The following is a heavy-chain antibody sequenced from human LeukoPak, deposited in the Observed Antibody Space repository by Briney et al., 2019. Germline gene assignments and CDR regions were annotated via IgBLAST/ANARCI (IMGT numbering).Heavy chain of an antibody. CDR2: IYYSGST. Sequence: PSETLSLTCTVSGGSITNSNTSYWGWIRQPPGKGLEWIGSIYYSGSTHYNPSLKSRVTISVDTSKNQFSLKLSSVTAADTAVYYCARGRFRRLYAPGVGAFDIWGQGTMVTVSS. J-gene: IGHJ3*02. CDR3: ARGRFRRLYAPGVGAFDI. D-gene: IGHD2-8*01. V-gene: IGHV4-39*01. CDR1: GGSITNSNTSY.